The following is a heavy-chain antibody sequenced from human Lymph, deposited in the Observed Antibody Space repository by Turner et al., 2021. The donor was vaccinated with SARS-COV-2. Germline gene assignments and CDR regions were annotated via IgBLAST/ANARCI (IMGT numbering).Heavy chain of an antibody. CDR3: ARDLGTYGMDV. V-gene: IGHV3-53*02. CDR2: IYSGGTT. D-gene: IGHD6-13*01. CDR1: GIIVSRNY. J-gene: IGHJ6*02. Sequence: EVQLVETGGGLIQPGGSLRLSCAASGIIVSRNYMNWVRQAPGKGLEWVSVIYSGGTTYYADSVKGRFTISRDNSKNTLYLQMNSLRVEDTAVYYCARDLGTYGMDVWGQGTTATVSS.